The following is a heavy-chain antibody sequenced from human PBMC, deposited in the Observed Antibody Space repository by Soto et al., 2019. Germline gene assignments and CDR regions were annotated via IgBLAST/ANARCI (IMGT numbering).Heavy chain of an antibody. CDR3: TSNGLSGYGLDV. J-gene: IGHJ6*02. D-gene: IGHD2-8*01. CDR2: ISSDGSKK. V-gene: IGHV3-30*03. Sequence: PGGSLRLSCAASGFIFSSYDIHWVRQAPGKGLEWVAVISSDGSKKYYADSVKGRFTISRDNSKNTPYVQMNSLRAEDTAMYYCTSNGLSGYGLDVWGQGTTVTVSS. CDR1: GFIFSSYD.